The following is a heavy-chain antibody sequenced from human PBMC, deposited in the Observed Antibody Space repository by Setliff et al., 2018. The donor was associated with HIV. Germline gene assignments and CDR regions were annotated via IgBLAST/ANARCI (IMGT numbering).Heavy chain of an antibody. CDR3: ARSVIGYYYYGMDV. Sequence: PSETLSLTCTVSGGSIRSHYWSWIRQPPGKGLEWIGSFYHTGSTHYNPSLKSRTTMSLDTSRNQVSLKLSSVSAEDTAVYYCARSVIGYYYYGMDVWGQGTLVTV. CDR2: FYHTGST. V-gene: IGHV4-59*11. J-gene: IGHJ6*02. D-gene: IGHD3-10*01. CDR1: GGSIRSHY.